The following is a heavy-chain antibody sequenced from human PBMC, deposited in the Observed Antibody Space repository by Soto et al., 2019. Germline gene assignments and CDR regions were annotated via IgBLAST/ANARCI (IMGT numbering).Heavy chain of an antibody. CDR1: GFTFRNYG. D-gene: IGHD3-10*02. Sequence: QVQLVESGGGVVQPGRSLRLSCAASGFTFRNYGMHWVRQAPGTGQEWLAVIWYDGSNKYYADSVKGRFTISRNNSKNPVYLEMNSLRDEDTAVYYCARDVRARRYDLWGQGTLVIVSS. V-gene: IGHV3-33*01. J-gene: IGHJ5*02. CDR3: ARDVRARRYDL. CDR2: IWYDGSNK.